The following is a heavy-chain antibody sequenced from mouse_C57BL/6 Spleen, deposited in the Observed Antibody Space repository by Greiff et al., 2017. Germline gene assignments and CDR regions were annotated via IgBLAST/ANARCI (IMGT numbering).Heavy chain of an antibody. Sequence: EVHLVESGGDLVKPGGSLKLSCAASGFTFSSYGMSWVRQTPDKRLEWVATISSGGSYTYYPDSVKGRFTISRDNAKNTLYLQMSSLKSEDTAMYYCARHGYDYDGDYFDYWGQGTTLTVSS. D-gene: IGHD2-4*01. V-gene: IGHV5-6*01. J-gene: IGHJ2*01. CDR3: ARHGYDYDGDYFDY. CDR1: GFTFSSYG. CDR2: ISSGGSYT.